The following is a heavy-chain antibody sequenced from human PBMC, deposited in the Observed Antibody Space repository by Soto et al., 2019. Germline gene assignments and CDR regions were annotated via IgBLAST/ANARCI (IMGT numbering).Heavy chain of an antibody. CDR2: IDPSDSYT. D-gene: IGHD2-2*01. V-gene: IGHV5-10-1*01. J-gene: IGHJ6*02. CDR3: ASDVGGRVVPAAIAHYYYGMDV. Sequence: PGESLKISCKGSGYSFTSYWISWVRQMPGKGLEWMGRIDPSDSYTKYSPSFQGHVTISADKSISTAYLQWSSLKASDTAMYYCASDVGGRVVPAAIAHYYYGMDVWGQGTTVTVSS. CDR1: GYSFTSYW.